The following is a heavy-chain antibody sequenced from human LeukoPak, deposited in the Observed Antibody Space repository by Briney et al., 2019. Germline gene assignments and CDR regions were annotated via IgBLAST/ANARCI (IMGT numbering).Heavy chain of an antibody. CDR3: ARATPQIAAVPDGNY. J-gene: IGHJ4*02. CDR2: ISGSALST. Sequence: GGSLRLSCAASGFTFNSYAMNWVRQAPGKGLEWVSAISGSALSTYYADSVKGRFTISRDNSKNTLYLQMNSLRAEDTAVYYCARATPQIAAVPDGNYWGQRTLVTVSS. D-gene: IGHD6-13*01. CDR1: GFTFNSYA. V-gene: IGHV3-23*01.